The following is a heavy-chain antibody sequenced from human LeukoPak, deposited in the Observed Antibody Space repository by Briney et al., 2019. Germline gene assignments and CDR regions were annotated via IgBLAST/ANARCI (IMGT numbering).Heavy chain of an antibody. CDR1: GYTFTSYG. V-gene: IGHV1-18*01. Sequence: ASVKVSCKASGYTFTSYGISWVRQAPGQGLAWMGWISAYNGNTNYAQKLQGRVTMTTDTSTSTAYMELRSLRSDDTAVYYCARGHDILTGYGWFDPWGQGTLVTVSS. D-gene: IGHD3-9*01. J-gene: IGHJ5*02. CDR2: ISAYNGNT. CDR3: ARGHDILTGYGWFDP.